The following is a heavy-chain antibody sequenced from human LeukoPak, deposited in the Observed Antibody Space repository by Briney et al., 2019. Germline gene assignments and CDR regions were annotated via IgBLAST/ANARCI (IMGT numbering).Heavy chain of an antibody. CDR1: GFTFSSYW. V-gene: IGHV3-74*01. CDR3: ARVRGGDTKDFDY. J-gene: IGHJ4*02. D-gene: IGHD2-8*01. CDR2: INNDGSST. Sequence: GGSLRLSCAASGFTFSSYWMHWVRQVPRKGLVWVSHINNDGSSTSYADSVKGRFTISRDNAKNTLYLQMNSLRDEDTAVYYCARVRGGDTKDFDYWGQGTLVTVSS.